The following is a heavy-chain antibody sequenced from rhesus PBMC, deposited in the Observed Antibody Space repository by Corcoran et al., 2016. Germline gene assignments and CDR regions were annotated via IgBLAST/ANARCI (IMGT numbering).Heavy chain of an antibody. V-gene: IGHV4-65*01. CDR2: VSGNTDST. D-gene: IGHD5-12*01. CDR1: GDSISGRNW. Sequence: VQVQESGPGQVKPSETLSLTCGVSGDSISGRNWWRWIRQPPGKGLEWIGYVSGNTDSTYYNPSLKSRVSISTETSRNQFSLKLRSVTAADTAVYYCARRTDTGGINYFDPWGQGLLVTVSS. CDR3: ARRTDTGGINYFDP. J-gene: IGHJ4*01.